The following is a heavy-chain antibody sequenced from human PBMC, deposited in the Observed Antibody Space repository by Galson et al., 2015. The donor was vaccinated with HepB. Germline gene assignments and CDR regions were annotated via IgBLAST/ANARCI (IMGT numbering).Heavy chain of an antibody. J-gene: IGHJ6*02. Sequence: LRLSCAASGFTFSSYAMHWVRQAPGKGLEWVAVISYDGSNKYYADSVKGRFTISRDNSKNTLYLQMNSLRAEDTAVYYCARSLYSSSWYGGYYGMDVWGQGTTVTVSS. CDR2: ISYDGSNK. D-gene: IGHD6-13*01. CDR1: GFTFSSYA. CDR3: ARSLYSSSWYGGYYGMDV. V-gene: IGHV3-30-3*01.